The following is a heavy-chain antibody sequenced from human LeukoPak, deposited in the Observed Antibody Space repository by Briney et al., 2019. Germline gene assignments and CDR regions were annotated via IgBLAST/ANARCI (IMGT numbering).Heavy chain of an antibody. J-gene: IGHJ5*02. D-gene: IGHD1-26*01. CDR2: IIPIFGTA. CDR1: GGTFSSYA. Sequence: VASVKVSCKASGGTFSSYAISWVRQAPGQGLEWMGGIIPIFGTANYAQKFQGRVTMTTDTSTSTAYMELRSLRSDDTAVYYCARGWELHNWFDPWGQGTLVTVSS. CDR3: ARGWELHNWFDP. V-gene: IGHV1-69*05.